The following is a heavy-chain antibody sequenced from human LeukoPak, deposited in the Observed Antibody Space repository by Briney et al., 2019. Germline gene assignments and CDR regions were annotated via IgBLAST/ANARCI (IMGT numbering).Heavy chain of an antibody. Sequence: GGSLRLSCAASGFTFSSYEMNWVRQAPGKGLEWVSYISSSGSTIYYADSVKGRFTISRDNAKNSLYLQMNSLRAEDTAVYYCARVSGDGHFDYWGQGTLVTVSS. D-gene: IGHD2-21*02. CDR1: GFTFSSYE. CDR3: ARVSGDGHFDY. J-gene: IGHJ4*02. CDR2: ISSSGSTI. V-gene: IGHV3-48*03.